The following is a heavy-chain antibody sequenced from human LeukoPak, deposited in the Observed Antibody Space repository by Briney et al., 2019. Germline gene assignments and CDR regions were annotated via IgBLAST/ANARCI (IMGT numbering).Heavy chain of an antibody. CDR3: AQNIE. CDR1: GFTFSSYA. V-gene: IGHV3-30-3*01. Sequence: QPGRSLRLSCAASGFTFSSYAMHWVCQAPGKGLEWVAVISYDGSNKYYADSVKGRFTISRDNSKNTLYLQMNSLRAEDTAVYYCAQNIEWGQGTLVTVSS. J-gene: IGHJ4*02. D-gene: IGHD1/OR15-1a*01. CDR2: ISYDGSNK.